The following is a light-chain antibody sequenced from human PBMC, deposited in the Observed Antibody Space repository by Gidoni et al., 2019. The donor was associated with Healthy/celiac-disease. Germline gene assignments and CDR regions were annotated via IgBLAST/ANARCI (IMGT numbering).Light chain of an antibody. J-gene: IGKJ1*01. V-gene: IGKV3-20*01. Sequence: EIVLTQSPGTLSLSPGERATLSCRASQSVSSSYLAWYQQKPGQAPSLLIDGASSRATGIPDRFSGSGSGTDFTLTISRLEPEDFAVYYCQQYGSSPWTFGQGTKVEIK. CDR1: QSVSSSY. CDR3: QQYGSSPWT. CDR2: GAS.